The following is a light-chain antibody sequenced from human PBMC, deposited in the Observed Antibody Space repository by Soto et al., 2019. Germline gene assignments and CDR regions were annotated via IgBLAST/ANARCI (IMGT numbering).Light chain of an antibody. CDR3: QQRSNWPPLFT. Sequence: EIVLTQCPATLYLSPGERATLSCRASQSVSSYLAWYQQKPGQAPRLLIYDASNRATGIPARFSGSGSGTDFTLTISSLEPEDFAVYYCQQRSNWPPLFTFGPGTKVDIK. CDR2: DAS. V-gene: IGKV3-11*01. J-gene: IGKJ3*01. CDR1: QSVSSY.